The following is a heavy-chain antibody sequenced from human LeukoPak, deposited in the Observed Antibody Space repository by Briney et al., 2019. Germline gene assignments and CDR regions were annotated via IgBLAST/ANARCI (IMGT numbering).Heavy chain of an antibody. V-gene: IGHV3-43D*03. J-gene: IGHJ4*02. CDR1: GFIFDDYA. CDR3: AKDGKNYFDY. Sequence: GGSLRLSCAASGFIFDDYAMHWVRQAPGKGLEWVSLITWNGGSTYYADSVKGRFTNSRDNSKNSLYLQMNSLRAEDTALYYCAKDGKNYFDYWGQGTLVTVSS. CDR2: ITWNGGST.